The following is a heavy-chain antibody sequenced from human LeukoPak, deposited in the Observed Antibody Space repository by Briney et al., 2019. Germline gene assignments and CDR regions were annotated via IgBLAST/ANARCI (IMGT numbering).Heavy chain of an antibody. V-gene: IGHV1-2*06. Sequence: ASVKVSCKPSGYTFTGYYMHWVQQAPVQGLEWMGRSKPNNGGTNDAQKFQGRVTMTRDTSISTAYMELSRLRSDDTAVYYCARGPYCTNGVCSDNWFDPWGQGTLVTVSS. CDR1: GYTFTGYY. D-gene: IGHD2-8*01. CDR2: SKPNNGGT. J-gene: IGHJ5*02. CDR3: ARGPYCTNGVCSDNWFDP.